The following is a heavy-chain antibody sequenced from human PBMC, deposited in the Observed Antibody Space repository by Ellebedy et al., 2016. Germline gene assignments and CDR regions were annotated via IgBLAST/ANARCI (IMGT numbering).Heavy chain of an antibody. J-gene: IGHJ4*02. CDR2: ISRGGNIN. D-gene: IGHD1-14*01. Sequence: GESLKISXAASGFTFSDYGMHWVRQTPGKGPEWVAIISRGGNINWHVDSVKGRFTISRDNSKNTLFLQMNSLTVEDTAVYYCAKDLLRGENHYGADYWGRGTLVTVSS. V-gene: IGHV3-30*18. CDR1: GFTFSDYG. CDR3: AKDLLRGENHYGADY.